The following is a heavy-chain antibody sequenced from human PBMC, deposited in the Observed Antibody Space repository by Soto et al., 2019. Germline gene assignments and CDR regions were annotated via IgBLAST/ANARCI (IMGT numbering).Heavy chain of an antibody. CDR3: ARGRQWRTYYDY. D-gene: IGHD6-19*01. J-gene: IGHJ4*02. CDR2: IYYSGST. V-gene: IGHV4-59*01. CDR1: GGSISSYY. Sequence: PSETLSLTCTVSGGSISSYYWSWIRQPPGKGLEWIGYIYYSGSTNYNPSLKSRVTISVDTSKNQFSLKLSSVTAADTAVYYCARGRQWRTYYDYWGQGTLVTVSS.